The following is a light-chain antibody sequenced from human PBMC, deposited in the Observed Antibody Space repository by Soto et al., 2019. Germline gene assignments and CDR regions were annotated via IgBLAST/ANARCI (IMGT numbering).Light chain of an antibody. CDR2: GAS. CDR1: QSVSSSY. CDR3: QQYDRSPWT. V-gene: IGKV3-20*01. Sequence: EIVLTQSPGTLSLSPGERATLSCRASQSVSSSYLAWYQQKPGQAPRLLICGASSRATGIPDRFSASGSGTDFTLTISRLEPEDFAVYYCQQYDRSPWTVGQGTKVEIK. J-gene: IGKJ1*01.